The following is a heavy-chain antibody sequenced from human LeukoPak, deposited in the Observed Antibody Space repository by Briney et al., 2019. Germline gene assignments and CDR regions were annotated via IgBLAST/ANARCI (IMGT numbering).Heavy chain of an antibody. CDR1: GFSFSNYA. CDR3: AKVWNNWYFDY. Sequence: GGSLRLSCAASGFSFSNYAMSWVRQAPGKGLEWVSGISDSGGATYYADSVKGRFTISRDNSKNTLYLEMNSLRTEDTAVYYCAKVWNNWYFDYWGQGTLVTVSS. J-gene: IGHJ4*02. V-gene: IGHV3-23*01. D-gene: IGHD1/OR15-1a*01. CDR2: ISDSGGAT.